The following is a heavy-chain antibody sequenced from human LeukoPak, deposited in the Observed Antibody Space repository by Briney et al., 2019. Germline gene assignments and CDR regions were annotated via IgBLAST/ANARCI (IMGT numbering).Heavy chain of an antibody. V-gene: IGHV4-59*11. CDR2: MFDTVST. D-gene: IGHD5-18*01. Sequence: SETLSLTCTVSGASTASHYWTWLRQPPGKELEWIAYMFDTVSTKSNPSLKSRLTLSVDTSKKQLSLRLSSVTVADTAVYYCATIKRGSTYGYFDFWGQGIKVTVSS. CDR1: GASTASHY. CDR3: ATIKRGSTYGYFDF. J-gene: IGHJ4*02.